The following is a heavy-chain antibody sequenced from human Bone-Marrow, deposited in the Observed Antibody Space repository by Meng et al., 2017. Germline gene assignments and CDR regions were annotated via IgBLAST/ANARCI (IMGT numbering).Heavy chain of an antibody. CDR3: ARVSLQATIAAAGVVWFDP. D-gene: IGHD6-13*01. CDR2: IYHSGST. V-gene: IGHV4-4*02. CDR1: GGSISRSNW. Sequence: QVQLQESGPGLVKPSGTLSLTCAVSGGSISRSNWWSWVRQPPGKGLEWIGEIYHSGSTNYNPSLKSRVTISVDKSKNQFSLKLSSVTAADTAVYYCARVSLQATIAAAGVVWFDPWGQGTLVTVSS. J-gene: IGHJ5*02.